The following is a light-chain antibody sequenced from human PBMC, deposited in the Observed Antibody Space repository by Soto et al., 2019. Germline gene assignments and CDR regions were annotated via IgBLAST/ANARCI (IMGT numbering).Light chain of an antibody. Sequence: QSALTQPRSVSGSPGQSVTISCTGTSSDVGNYNYVSWYQQHPGKASKLILFDVSERPSGVPDRFSGSKSGNTASLTISGLQAEDEADYYCCSYAGSYSWVFGGGSKVTVL. CDR2: DVS. CDR1: SSDVGNYNY. CDR3: CSYAGSYSWV. V-gene: IGLV2-11*01. J-gene: IGLJ3*02.